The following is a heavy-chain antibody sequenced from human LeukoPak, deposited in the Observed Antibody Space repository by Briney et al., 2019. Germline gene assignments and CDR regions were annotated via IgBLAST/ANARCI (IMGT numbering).Heavy chain of an antibody. CDR1: GFTFSSYS. CDR3: ARPDEQQLVRDAFDI. Sequence: GGSLRLSCAASGFTFSSYSMNWVRQAPGKGLEWVSSISSSSSYIYYADSVKGRFTISRDNAKNSLYLQMNSLRAEDTAVYYCARPDEQQLVRDAFDIWGRGTMVTVSS. CDR2: ISSSSSYI. V-gene: IGHV3-21*01. D-gene: IGHD6-13*01. J-gene: IGHJ3*02.